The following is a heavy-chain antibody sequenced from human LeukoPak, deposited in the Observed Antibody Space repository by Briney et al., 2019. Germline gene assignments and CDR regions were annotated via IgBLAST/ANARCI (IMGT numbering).Heavy chain of an antibody. Sequence: KASETLSLTCTVSGDSVSNGNYYWSWLRQPPGKALEWIGYIYYTGSTYYNPSLEGRATISVDTSRNQFSVKLSSVTAADTAVYYCARSQNYYGSGDYWSQGTLVTVSS. CDR2: IYYTGST. J-gene: IGHJ4*02. CDR1: GDSVSNGNYY. D-gene: IGHD3-10*01. V-gene: IGHV4-61*01. CDR3: ARSQNYYGSGDY.